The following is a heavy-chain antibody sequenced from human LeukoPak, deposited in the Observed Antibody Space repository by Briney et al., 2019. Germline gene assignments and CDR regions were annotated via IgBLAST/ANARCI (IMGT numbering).Heavy chain of an antibody. CDR2: IYYRGNT. CDR3: ARRALGKNWFDP. V-gene: IGHV4-39*01. J-gene: IGHJ5*02. D-gene: IGHD1-26*01. CDR1: GGSISSSSFC. Sequence: SETLSLTCTVSGGSISSSSFCWGWIRQPPGKGLEWIGSIYYRGNTYYNPSLKSRFTTSLDTSKNQFSLRLTSVTAADTAVYYCARRALGKNWFDPWGQGTLVTVSS.